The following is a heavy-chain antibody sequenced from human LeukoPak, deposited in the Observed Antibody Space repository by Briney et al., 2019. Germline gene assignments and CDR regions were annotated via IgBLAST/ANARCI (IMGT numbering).Heavy chain of an antibody. CDR1: GGSISSTTYY. J-gene: IGHJ4*02. V-gene: IGHV4-39*01. D-gene: IGHD1-1*01. Sequence: ETLSLTCTVSGGSISSTTYYCGWIRQPPGKGLEWIANIDYRGSTYYNPSLKSRVTISVDTSKNQFSLKLNSVTAADTAVYYCAIPLVRYTDLISFDYWGQGTLVTVSS. CDR2: IDYRGST. CDR3: AIPLVRYTDLISFDY.